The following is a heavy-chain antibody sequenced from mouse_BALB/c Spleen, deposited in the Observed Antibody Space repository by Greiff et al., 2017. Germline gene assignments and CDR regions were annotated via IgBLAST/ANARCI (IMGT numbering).Heavy chain of an antibody. J-gene: IGHJ3*01. CDR2: IWAGGST. CDR3: ARDLGYDFSWFAY. CDR1: GFSLTSYG. V-gene: IGHV2-9*02. Sequence: VMLVESGPGLVAPSQSLSITCTVSGFSLTSYGVHWVRQPPGKGLEWLGVIWAGGSTNYNSALMSRLSISKDNSKSQVFLKMNSLQTDDTAMYYCARDLGYDFSWFAYWGQGALVTVSA. D-gene: IGHD2-2*01.